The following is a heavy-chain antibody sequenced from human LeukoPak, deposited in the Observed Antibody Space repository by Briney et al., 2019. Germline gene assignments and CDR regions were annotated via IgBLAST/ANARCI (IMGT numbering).Heavy chain of an antibody. J-gene: IGHJ4*02. CDR2: INVNSGGT. CDR1: GYTFTDDY. Sequence: GASVKVSCKASGYTFTDDYIHWVRQAPGQGLEWMGWINVNSGGTNYAQKFYARVTMTRDTSISTAYMELSRLRSDDTAVFYCARGLYTMIRGVIIYWGQGTLVTVSS. CDR3: ARGLYTMIRGVIIY. D-gene: IGHD3-10*01. V-gene: IGHV1-2*02.